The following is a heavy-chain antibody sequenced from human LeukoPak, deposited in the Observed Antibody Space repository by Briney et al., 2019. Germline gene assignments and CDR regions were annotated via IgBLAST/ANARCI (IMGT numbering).Heavy chain of an antibody. D-gene: IGHD3-22*01. CDR3: ARALYYYDSSGYFGS. J-gene: IGHJ4*02. CDR2: ISSSGSTI. CDR1: GFTFSDYY. Sequence: GGSLRLSCAASGFTFSDYYMSWIRQAPGKGLEWVSYISSSGSTIYYADSAKGRFTIPRDNAKNSLYLQMNSLRAEDTAVYYCARALYYYDSSGYFGSWGQGTLVTVSS. V-gene: IGHV3-11*01.